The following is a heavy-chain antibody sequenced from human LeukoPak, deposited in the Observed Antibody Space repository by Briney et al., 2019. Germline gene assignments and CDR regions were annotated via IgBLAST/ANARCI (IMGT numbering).Heavy chain of an antibody. CDR3: ARVAAARSNYYYYMDV. CDR1: GFTFSTYD. V-gene: IGHV3-30-3*01. Sequence: GGSLRLSCAASGFTFSTYDTHWVRQAPGKGLEWVAVISYDGSNKHYADSVKGRFTISRDNSKNTLYMQMNSLRAEDTAVYYCARVAAARSNYYYYMDVWGKGTTVTVSS. J-gene: IGHJ6*03. CDR2: ISYDGSNK.